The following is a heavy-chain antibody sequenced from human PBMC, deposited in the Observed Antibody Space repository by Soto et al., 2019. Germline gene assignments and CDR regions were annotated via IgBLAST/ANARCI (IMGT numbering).Heavy chain of an antibody. CDR2: ISSSGSTI. Sequence: QVQLVESGGGLVKPGGSLRLSCAASGFTFSDYYMSWIRQAPGKGLEWVSYISSSGSTIYYADSVKGRFTISRDNAKKWLYLQMNRLRAEDTAVYYCARDSGGSWRYYYYYYYMDVWGKGTTVTVSS. J-gene: IGHJ6*03. V-gene: IGHV3-11*01. D-gene: IGHD3-10*01. CDR3: ARDSGGSWRYYYYYYYMDV. CDR1: GFTFSDYY.